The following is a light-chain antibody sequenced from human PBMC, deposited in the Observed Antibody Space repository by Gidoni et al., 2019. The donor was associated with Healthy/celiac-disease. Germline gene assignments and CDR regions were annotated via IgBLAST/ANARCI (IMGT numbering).Light chain of an antibody. J-gene: IGKJ1*01. V-gene: IGKV1-27*01. CDR2: AAS. CDR3: QKYNSAPRT. Sequence: IQMTLSPSSLPASVGDRASITCRASQGISIYLAWYQQKPGKVPKLLIYAASTLQSGVPSRFSGSGSGTDFTLTISSLQPEDVATYYCQKYNSAPRTFGQGTKVEIK. CDR1: QGISIY.